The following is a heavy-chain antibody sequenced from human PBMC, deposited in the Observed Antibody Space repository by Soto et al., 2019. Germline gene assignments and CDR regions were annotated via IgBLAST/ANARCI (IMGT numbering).Heavy chain of an antibody. J-gene: IGHJ6*03. D-gene: IGHD2-2*01. CDR2: IYYSGST. CDR3: ARTDCSSTSCRDPYYYYYMDV. Sequence: SETLSLTCTVSGGSISSYYWSWIRQPPGKGLEWIGYIYYSGSTNYSPSLKSRVTISVDTSKNQFSLKLSSVTAADTAVYYCARTDCSSTSCRDPYYYYYMDVWGKGTTVTVSS. CDR1: GGSISSYY. V-gene: IGHV4-59*01.